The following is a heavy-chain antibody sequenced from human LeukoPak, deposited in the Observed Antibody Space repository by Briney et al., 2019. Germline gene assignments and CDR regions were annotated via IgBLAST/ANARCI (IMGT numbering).Heavy chain of an antibody. Sequence: SGTLSLTCTVSGASLSRDMYYWSWIGQPQGQGLEGNGHICYIGDTNYNPSLKTRVTISVDRSKNQFSLALRSVTAADTAVYSCARVWWGTMFDYWGQGALVTVS. D-gene: IGHD2-15*01. V-gene: IGHV4-61*01. J-gene: IGHJ4*02. CDR3: ARVWWGTMFDY. CDR2: ICYIGDT. CDR1: GASLSRDMYY.